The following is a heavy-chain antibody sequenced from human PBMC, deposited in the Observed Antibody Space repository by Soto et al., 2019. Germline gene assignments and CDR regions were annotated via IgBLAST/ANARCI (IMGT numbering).Heavy chain of an antibody. CDR1: GGTFSSYA. D-gene: IGHD2-2*01. V-gene: IGHV1-69*13. J-gene: IGHJ6*02. Sequence: SVKVSCKASGGTFSSYAISWVRQAPGQGLEWMGGIIPIFGTANYAQKFQGRVTITADESTSTAYMELSSLRSEDTAVYYCARVGPYCSSTRCPGGMDVWGQGTTVTVSS. CDR2: IIPIFGTA. CDR3: ARVGPYCSSTRCPGGMDV.